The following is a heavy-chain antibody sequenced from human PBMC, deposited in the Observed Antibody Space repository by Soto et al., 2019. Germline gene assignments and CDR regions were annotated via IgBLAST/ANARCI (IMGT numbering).Heavy chain of an antibody. V-gene: IGHV4-59*01. Sequence: QVQLQESGPGLVKPSETLSLTCTVSGGSISSYYWSWIRQPPGKGLEWIGYIYYSGSTHYNPSLKCRATVSVETPKNQFCLKLSSATAAETAVYYCARDDVSAAHNWGQGTLVTVSS. CDR1: GGSISSYY. D-gene: IGHD2-21*01. CDR2: IYYSGST. J-gene: IGHJ4*02. CDR3: ARDDVSAAHN.